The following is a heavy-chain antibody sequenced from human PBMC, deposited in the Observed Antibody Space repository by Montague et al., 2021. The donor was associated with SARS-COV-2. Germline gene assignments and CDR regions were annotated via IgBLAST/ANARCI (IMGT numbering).Heavy chain of an antibody. CDR3: AKDAYYYGLVYGMDV. CDR1: GFTFSNSS. D-gene: IGHD3-10*01. J-gene: IGHJ6*02. V-gene: IGHV3-23*01. Sequence: SLRLSCAASGFTFSNSSMNWVRQAPGKGLEWVSGIRGSDSGTHYADSVKGRFTISRDNSKNVLYLQMNSLRAEDTALYYCAKDAYYYGLVYGMDVWGQGTTVTVSS. CDR2: IRGSDSGT.